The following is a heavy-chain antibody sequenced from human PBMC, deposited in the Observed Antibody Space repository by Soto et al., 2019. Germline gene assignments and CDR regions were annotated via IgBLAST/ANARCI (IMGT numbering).Heavy chain of an antibody. CDR3: ARGRTDFWSGYYPTSRSYYYYYGMDV. Sequence: ASVKVSCKAPGYTFTSYDINWVRQATGQGLEWMGWMNPNSGNTGYAQKFQGRVTMTRNTSISTAYMELSSLRSEDTAVYYCARGRTDFWSGYYPTSRSYYYYYGMDVWGQGTTVTVSS. CDR2: MNPNSGNT. V-gene: IGHV1-8*01. D-gene: IGHD3-3*01. CDR1: GYTFTSYD. J-gene: IGHJ6*02.